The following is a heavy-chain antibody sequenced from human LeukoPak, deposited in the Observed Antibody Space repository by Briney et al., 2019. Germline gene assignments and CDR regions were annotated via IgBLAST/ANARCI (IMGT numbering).Heavy chain of an antibody. CDR2: INHSGST. D-gene: IGHD3-22*01. CDR1: GGSFSGYY. CDR3: ARVIFGY. J-gene: IGHJ4*02. Sequence: GTLSLTCAVYGGSFSGYYWSWIRQPPGKGLEWIGEINHSGSTNYNPSLKSRVTISVDTSKNQFSLKLSSVTAADTAVYYCARVIFGYWGQGTLVTVSS. V-gene: IGHV4-34*01.